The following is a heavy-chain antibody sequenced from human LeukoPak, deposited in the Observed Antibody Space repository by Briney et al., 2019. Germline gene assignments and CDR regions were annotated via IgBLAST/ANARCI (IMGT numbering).Heavy chain of an antibody. D-gene: IGHD3-10*01. V-gene: IGHV1-2*02. CDR2: INPSSGAT. Sequence: VASVKVSFKASGYTFNYYYMHWVRQAPGQGLEWMGWINPSSGATNYAQKFQGRVTMTRDTSVSTAYMELTRLRSDDSAVFYCIRGPGHYFDYWGQGTVVTVPS. CDR1: GYTFNYYY. J-gene: IGHJ4*02. CDR3: IRGPGHYFDY.